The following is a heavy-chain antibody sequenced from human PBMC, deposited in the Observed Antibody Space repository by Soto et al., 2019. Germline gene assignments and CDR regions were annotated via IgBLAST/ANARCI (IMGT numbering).Heavy chain of an antibody. V-gene: IGHV4-39*01. CDR3: ARPTELPPDYYYGMDV. J-gene: IGHJ6*02. CDR1: GGSIISGGCS. Sequence: PSATLCLTWPVSGGSIISGGCSWGWIRQPPGKGLEWIGSIYYSGSTYYNPSLKSRVTISVDTSKNQFSLKLGSVTAADTAVYYCARPTELPPDYYYGMDVWGQGTTVT. D-gene: IGHD1-26*01. CDR2: IYYSGST.